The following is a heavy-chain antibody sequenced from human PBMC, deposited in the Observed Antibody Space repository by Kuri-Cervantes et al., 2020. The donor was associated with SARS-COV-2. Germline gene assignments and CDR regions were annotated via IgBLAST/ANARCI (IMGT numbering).Heavy chain of an antibody. D-gene: IGHD3-10*01. J-gene: IGHJ6*02. Sequence: GGSLRLSCAVSGFIVSSNYMSWVRQAPGKGLEWGSIIYSGGSTYYTDSVKGRLNISRDNSKNTLYLQMNSLRAEDTAVYYCARNMVRGVIIYYYGMDVWGQGTTVTVSS. CDR3: ARNMVRGVIIYYYGMDV. V-gene: IGHV3-53*01. CDR1: GFIVSSNY. CDR2: IYSGGST.